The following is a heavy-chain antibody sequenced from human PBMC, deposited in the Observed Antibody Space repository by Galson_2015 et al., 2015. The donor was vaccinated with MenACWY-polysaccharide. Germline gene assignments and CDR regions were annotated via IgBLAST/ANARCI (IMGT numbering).Heavy chain of an antibody. CDR3: ARGRRDTAVAAPAAVLLDY. CDR2: MNPNSGNT. J-gene: IGHJ4*02. CDR1: GYTFGSYD. Sequence: SVKVSCKASGYTFGSYDISWVRQATGQRLEWMGWMNPNSGNTGYAKKFQGRVIMTRNTSISTDYMELSSLTSEDTAEYYCARGRRDTAVAAPAAVLLDYWGQGILVTVSS. D-gene: IGHD6-19*01. V-gene: IGHV1-8*01.